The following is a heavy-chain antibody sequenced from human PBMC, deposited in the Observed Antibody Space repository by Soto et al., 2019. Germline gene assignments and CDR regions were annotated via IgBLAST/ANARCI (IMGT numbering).Heavy chain of an antibody. Sequence: PGGSLILSCTASVFTCCDYSISLFLQAPVKGLEWVGFIRSKAYGGTTEYAASVKGRFTISRDDSKSIAYLQMNSLKTEDTAVYYCTRSSTSGVYPQFESWGKRNMVSVSS. CDR1: VFTCCDYS. CDR2: IRSKAYGGTT. D-gene: IGHD2-8*01. CDR3: TRSSTSGVYPQFES. V-gene: IGHV3-49*03. J-gene: IGHJ4*02.